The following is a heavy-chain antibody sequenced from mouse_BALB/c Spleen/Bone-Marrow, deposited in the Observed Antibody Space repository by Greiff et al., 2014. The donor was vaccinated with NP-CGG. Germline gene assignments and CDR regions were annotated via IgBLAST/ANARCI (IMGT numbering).Heavy chain of an antibody. CDR3: ASYFYYAMDY. J-gene: IGHJ4*01. CDR1: GYSITSGYY. Sequence: VQLKQSGPGLVKPSQSLSLTCSVTGYSITSGYYWNWIRQFPGNKLERMGYISYDGSNNYNPSLKNRISITRDTSKNQFFLKLNSVTTEDTATYYCASYFYYAMDYWGQGTSVTVSS. CDR2: ISYDGSN. V-gene: IGHV3-6*02. D-gene: IGHD1-1*01.